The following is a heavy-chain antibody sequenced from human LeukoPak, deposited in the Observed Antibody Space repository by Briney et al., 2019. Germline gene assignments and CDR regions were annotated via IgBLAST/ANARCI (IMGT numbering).Heavy chain of an antibody. Sequence: PGGSLRLSCAAYGFAFSSYGMSWVRQAPGKGLEWVSAISGSGGSTYYADSVKGRFTISRDNSKNTLHLQMNSLRAEDTAVYYCAKLMRPYYYDSSGYFDYWGQGTLVTVSS. J-gene: IGHJ4*02. CDR1: GFAFSSYG. CDR3: AKLMRPYYYDSSGYFDY. V-gene: IGHV3-23*01. CDR2: ISGSGGST. D-gene: IGHD3-22*01.